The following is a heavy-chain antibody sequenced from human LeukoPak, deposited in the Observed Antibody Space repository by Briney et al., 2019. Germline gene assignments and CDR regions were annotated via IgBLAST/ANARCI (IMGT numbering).Heavy chain of an antibody. Sequence: GASVKVSCKASGGTFSSYAISWVRQAPGQGLEWMGWISAYNGNTNYAQKLQGRVTMTTDTSTSTAYMELRSLRSDDTAVYYCARGDVTTSLDYWGQGALVTVSS. CDR1: GGTFSSYA. CDR2: ISAYNGNT. D-gene: IGHD1-26*01. J-gene: IGHJ4*02. V-gene: IGHV1-18*01. CDR3: ARGDVTTSLDY.